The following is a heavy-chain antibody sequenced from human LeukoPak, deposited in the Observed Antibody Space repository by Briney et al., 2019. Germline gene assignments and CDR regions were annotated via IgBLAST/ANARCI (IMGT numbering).Heavy chain of an antibody. J-gene: IGHJ4*02. Sequence: GGSLRLSCAASGLSVSDAWMSWVRQAPGKGLEWVGRIKSKSAGGTTDYVASVKGRFTISRDDSKNTLYLQMNSLKTEDTAVYYCTGPPDWGQGTLVTVSS. CDR1: GLSVSDAW. CDR3: TGPPD. V-gene: IGHV3-15*01. CDR2: IKSKSAGGTT.